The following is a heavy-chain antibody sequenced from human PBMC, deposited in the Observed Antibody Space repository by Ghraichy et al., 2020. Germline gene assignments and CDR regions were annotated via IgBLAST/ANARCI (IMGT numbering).Heavy chain of an antibody. CDR1: GFTFSSYW. J-gene: IGHJ6*02. D-gene: IGHD3-3*01. V-gene: IGHV3-7*01. Sequence: GGSLRLSCAASGFTFSSYWISWVRQAPGKGLEWVANIKQDGSEKYYVDSVKGRFTISRDNAKNSLYLQMNSLRAEDTAVYYCARGGLRFLEWFYYYYGMDVWGQGTTVTVSS. CDR3: ARGGLRFLEWFYYYYGMDV. CDR2: IKQDGSEK.